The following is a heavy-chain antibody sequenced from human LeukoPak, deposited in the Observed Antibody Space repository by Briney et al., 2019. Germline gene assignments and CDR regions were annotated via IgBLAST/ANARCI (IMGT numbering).Heavy chain of an antibody. J-gene: IGHJ4*02. Sequence: GASVKVSCEASGGTFSSYAISWVRQAPGQGLEWMGRIIPILGIANYAQKFQGRVTITADKSTSTAYMELSSLRSEDTAVYYCARAGDLYYFDYWGQGTLVTVSS. CDR2: IIPILGIA. CDR1: GGTFSSYA. CDR3: ARAGDLYYFDY. V-gene: IGHV1-69*04. D-gene: IGHD2-21*01.